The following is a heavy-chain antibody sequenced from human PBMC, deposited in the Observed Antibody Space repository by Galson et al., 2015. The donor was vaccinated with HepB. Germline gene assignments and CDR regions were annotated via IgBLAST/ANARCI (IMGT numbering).Heavy chain of an antibody. J-gene: IGHJ4*02. V-gene: IGHV3-30*04. CDR2: ISYDGSNK. CDR3: AKDRRYCSSTSCYGTILGDY. CDR1: GFTFSSYA. Sequence: SLRLSCAASGFTFSSYAMHWVRQAPGKGLEWVAVISYDGSNKYYADSVKGRFTISRDNSKNTLYLQMNSLRAEDTAVYYCAKDRRYCSSTSCYGTILGDYWGQGTLVTVSS. D-gene: IGHD2-2*01.